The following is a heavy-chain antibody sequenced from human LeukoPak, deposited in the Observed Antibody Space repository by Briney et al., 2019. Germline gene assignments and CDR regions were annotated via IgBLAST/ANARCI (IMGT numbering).Heavy chain of an antibody. D-gene: IGHD3-10*01. CDR3: ARHGGMVRGFSDAFDI. CDR1: GGSISSYY. J-gene: IGHJ3*02. V-gene: IGHV4-59*08. Sequence: PSETLSLTCTVSGGSISSYYWSWIRQPPGKGLEWIGYMYYSGGTNYNPSLKSRVTMSVDTSKNQFSLKLSSVTAADTALYYCARHGGMVRGFSDAFDIWGQGTMVTVSS. CDR2: MYYSGGT.